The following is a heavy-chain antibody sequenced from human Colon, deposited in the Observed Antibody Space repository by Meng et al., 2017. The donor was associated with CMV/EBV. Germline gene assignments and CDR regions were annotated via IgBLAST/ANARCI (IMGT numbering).Heavy chain of an antibody. Sequence: FSISPIGVGGVWFRRPPGQPLKWFAFIAWIDGKRDSPSLKSRLTITKNTSKNQVVLTITNMDPVDTATYYCAHRVLVRGAMGHYFDYWGQGILVTVSS. CDR3: AHRVLVRGAMGHYFDY. J-gene: IGHJ4*02. CDR2: IAWIDGK. CDR1: FSISPIGVG. D-gene: IGHD3-10*01. V-gene: IGHV2-5*01.